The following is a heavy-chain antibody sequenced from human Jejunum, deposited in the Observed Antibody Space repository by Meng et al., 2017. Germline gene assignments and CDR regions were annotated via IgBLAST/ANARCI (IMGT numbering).Heavy chain of an antibody. CDR2: ISYDGSSK. Sequence: GESLKISCATSGFTFNNYALHWVRQAPGKGLEWVAVISYDGSSKFYADSVKGRFTISRDFSKGTMYLQMSSLRREDTAMYYCAREYYGSGSSFDYWGQGTLVTVS. D-gene: IGHD3-10*01. CDR3: AREYYGSGSSFDY. V-gene: IGHV3-30*04. J-gene: IGHJ4*02. CDR1: GFTFNNYA.